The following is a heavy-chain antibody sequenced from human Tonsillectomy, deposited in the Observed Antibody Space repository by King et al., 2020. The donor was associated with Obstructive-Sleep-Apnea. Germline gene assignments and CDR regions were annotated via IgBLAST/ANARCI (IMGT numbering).Heavy chain of an antibody. J-gene: IGHJ6*02. CDR1: GDSISSYY. V-gene: IGHV4-59*01. CDR3: ARLRGLYQVATYYYHAMDV. Sequence: VPLQESGPGLVKPSETLSLSCTVSGDSISSYYWSWIRQPPGKGLEWLGYIHYSGRSNYSPSLKSRVTISVDTSKNQFSLKLSSVTAADTAVYYCARLRGLYQVATYYYHAMDVWGQGTAVTVSS. CDR2: IHYSGRS. D-gene: IGHD2-2*01.